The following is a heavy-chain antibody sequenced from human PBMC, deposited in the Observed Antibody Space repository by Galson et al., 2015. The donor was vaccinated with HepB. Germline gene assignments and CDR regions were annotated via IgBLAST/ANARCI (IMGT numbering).Heavy chain of an antibody. CDR1: GGSFSGYY. CDR3: ARGPVPYDSSGYYH. D-gene: IGHD3-22*01. J-gene: IGHJ5*02. CDR2: INHSGST. V-gene: IGHV4-34*01. Sequence: ETLSLTCAVYGGSFSGYYWSWIRQPPGKGLEWIGEINHSGSTNYNPSLKSRVTISVDTSKNQFSLKLSSVTAADTAVYYCARGPVPYDSSGYYHWGQGTLVTVSS.